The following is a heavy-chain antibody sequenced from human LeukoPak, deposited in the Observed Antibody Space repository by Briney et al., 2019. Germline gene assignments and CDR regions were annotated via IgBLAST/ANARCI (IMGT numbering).Heavy chain of an antibody. CDR2: TYPGDSDT. V-gene: IGHV5-51*01. D-gene: IGHD1-26*01. Sequence: GESLKISCKGSGYSFTTYWVGWVCQMPGKGLEWMGITYPGDSDTRYSPSFQGQVTISADKSISTAYLQWSSLKASDTAMYYCVRRAAEWELLDHWGQGTLVTVSS. CDR3: VRRAAEWELLDH. J-gene: IGHJ5*02. CDR1: GYSFTTYW.